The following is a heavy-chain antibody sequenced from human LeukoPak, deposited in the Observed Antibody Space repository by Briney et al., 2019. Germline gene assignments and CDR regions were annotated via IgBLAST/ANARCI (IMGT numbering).Heavy chain of an antibody. CDR3: ARMMGYYYDSSGYYYSSGY. D-gene: IGHD3-22*01. V-gene: IGHV4-34*01. CDR1: GGSFSGYY. CDR2: INHSGST. Sequence: SQTLSLTCAVYGGSFSGYYWSWIRQPPGKGLEWIGEINHSGSTNYNPSLKSRVTISVDTSKNQFSLKLSSVTAADTAVYYCARMMGYYYDSSGYYYSSGYWGQGTLVTVSS. J-gene: IGHJ4*02.